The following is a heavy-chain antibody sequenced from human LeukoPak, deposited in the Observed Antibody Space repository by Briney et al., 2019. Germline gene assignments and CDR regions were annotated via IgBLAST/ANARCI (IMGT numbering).Heavy chain of an antibody. CDR3: AKARSGYDYFPYYFDY. J-gene: IGHJ4*02. Sequence: PGGSLRLSRAASGFTFSSYGMHWVRQAPGKGLEWVAVIWFDGSNKYYADSVKGRFTISRDNSKNTLYLQMNSLRADDTAVYYCAKARSGYDYFPYYFDYWGQGTLVTVSS. CDR2: IWFDGSNK. D-gene: IGHD5-12*01. CDR1: GFTFSSYG. V-gene: IGHV3-33*06.